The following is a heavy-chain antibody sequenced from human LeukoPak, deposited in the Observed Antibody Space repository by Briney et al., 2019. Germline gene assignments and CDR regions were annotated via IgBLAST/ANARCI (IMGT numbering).Heavy chain of an antibody. Sequence: GGSLRLSCAASGFTFSSYGMSWVRQAPGKGLEWVSTITSGRSTYYADSVKGRFTISRDNSKNTLYLQMNSLRAEDAAVYYCARVGGSYDYVWGSYYSIWGQGTMVTVSS. CDR1: GFTFSSYG. D-gene: IGHD3-16*01. CDR3: ARVGGSYDYVWGSYYSI. J-gene: IGHJ3*02. V-gene: IGHV3-23*01. CDR2: ITSGRST.